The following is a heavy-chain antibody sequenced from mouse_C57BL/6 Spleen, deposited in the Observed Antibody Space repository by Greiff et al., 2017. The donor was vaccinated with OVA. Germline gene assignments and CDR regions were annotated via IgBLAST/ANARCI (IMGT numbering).Heavy chain of an antibody. CDR1: GYTFTSYW. V-gene: IGHV1-52*01. CDR2: IDPSDSET. CDR3: ARHQTFDY. Sequence: QVHVKQPGAELVRPGSSVKLSCKASGYTFTSYWMHWVKQRPIQGLEWIGNIDPSDSETHYNQKFKDKATLTVDKSSSTAYMQLSSLTSEDSAVYYCARHQTFDYWGQGTTLTVSS. J-gene: IGHJ2*01.